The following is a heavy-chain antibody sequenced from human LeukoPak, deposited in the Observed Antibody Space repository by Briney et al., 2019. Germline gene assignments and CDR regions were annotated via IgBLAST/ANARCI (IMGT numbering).Heavy chain of an antibody. D-gene: IGHD3-22*01. CDR3: ARDTYDSSGYFY. CDR2: IHYSGST. CDR1: GGXISGYY. Sequence: SETLSLTCTVSGGXISGYYCSWIRQPPGKGLEWIGYIHYSGSTDFNPSLKSRVTISEDTSKNQFSLKLSSVTAADTAVYYCARDTYDSSGYFYWGQGTLVTVSS. V-gene: IGHV4-59*12. J-gene: IGHJ4*02.